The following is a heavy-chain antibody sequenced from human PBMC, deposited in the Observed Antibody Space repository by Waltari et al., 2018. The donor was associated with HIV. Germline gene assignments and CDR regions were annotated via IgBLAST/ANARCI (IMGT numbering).Heavy chain of an antibody. Sequence: QVQLNQWGAGLLKPSETLSLTCAVYGGSFSGNYWTWIRQPPGKGLEWIVEINHAGITNYNPSGKSRVTMSVDTSMNQFSLKLTSVTAADTALYYCARRAPMAYFDYWGQGSLVTVSS. J-gene: IGHJ4*02. CDR2: INHAGIT. D-gene: IGHD2-8*01. CDR1: GGSFSGNY. V-gene: IGHV4-34*01. CDR3: ARRAPMAYFDY.